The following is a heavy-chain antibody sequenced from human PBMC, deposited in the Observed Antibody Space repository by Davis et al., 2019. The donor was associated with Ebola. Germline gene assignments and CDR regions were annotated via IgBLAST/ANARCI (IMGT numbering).Heavy chain of an antibody. V-gene: IGHV3-21*01. D-gene: IGHD1-26*01. CDR3: ARDSRWELPYDY. J-gene: IGHJ4*02. Sequence: GESLKISCAASGFTFSSYSMNWVRQAPGKGLEWVSSISSSSSYIYYADSVKGRFTISRDNAKNSLYLQMNSLRAEDTAVYYCARDSRWELPYDYWGQGTLVTVSS. CDR1: GFTFSSYS. CDR2: ISSSSSYI.